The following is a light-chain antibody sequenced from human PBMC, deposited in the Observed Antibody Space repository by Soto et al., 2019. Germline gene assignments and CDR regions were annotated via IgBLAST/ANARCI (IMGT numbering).Light chain of an antibody. CDR1: QSISGSY. V-gene: IGKV3-20*01. Sequence: EIVLTQSPGTLSLSPGERATLSCRASQSISGSYLAWYQQKPGQAPRLLIYGAPSRPTGLPDSFSGGVSGTAFPLPFSKREPEFFAVYYCKQYGSSPPPTFGGGTKGDIK. CDR3: KQYGSSPPPT. J-gene: IGKJ4*02. CDR2: GAP.